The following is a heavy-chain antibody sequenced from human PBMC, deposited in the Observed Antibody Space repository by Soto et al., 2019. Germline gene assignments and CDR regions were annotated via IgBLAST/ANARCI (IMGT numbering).Heavy chain of an antibody. CDR1: GDSITNDDYY. D-gene: IGHD4-17*01. CDR3: ARATTVTSSFFYYGLDV. V-gene: IGHV4-30-4*08. CDR2: IYYNGNT. J-gene: IGHJ6*01. Sequence: QVQLQESGPGLVKPSQTLSLTCSVSGDSITNDDYYWTWIGQPPGKGLEWIGHIYYNGNTYYNPSLKSRLTLSLDTSQNQFSLHLTSVIAADSASYFCARATTVTSSFFYYGLDVW.